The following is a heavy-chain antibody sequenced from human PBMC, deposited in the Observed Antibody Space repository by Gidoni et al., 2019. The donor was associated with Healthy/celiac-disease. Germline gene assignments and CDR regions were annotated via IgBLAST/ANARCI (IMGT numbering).Heavy chain of an antibody. CDR2: IKHTGST. CDR3: ARSYGSGKKRVDV. J-gene: IGHJ6*02. V-gene: IGHV4-34*01. CDR1: GWSFSGYY. Sequence: QVQPQQWGAGLLTPPETLSLTCAVYGWSFSGYYWSWIRQPPGRGLVWIGEIKHTGSTNYNPSLKSRVTLSVDPSKNQFSLKLSSVTAADTAVYYCARSYGSGKKRVDVWGQGTTVTVSS. D-gene: IGHD3-10*01.